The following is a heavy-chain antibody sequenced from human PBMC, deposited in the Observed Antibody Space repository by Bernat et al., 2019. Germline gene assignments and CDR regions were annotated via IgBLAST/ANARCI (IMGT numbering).Heavy chain of an antibody. D-gene: IGHD3-10*01. CDR1: GFTFSSYA. Sequence: QVQLVESGGGVVQPGRSLRLSCAASGFTFSSYAMHWVRPAPGKGMEWVAVISYDGSNKYYADSVKGRFTISRDNSKNTLYLQMNSLRAEDTAVYYCARDYGSGAFDYWGQGTLVTVSS. J-gene: IGHJ4*02. CDR2: ISYDGSNK. V-gene: IGHV3-30-3*01. CDR3: ARDYGSGAFDY.